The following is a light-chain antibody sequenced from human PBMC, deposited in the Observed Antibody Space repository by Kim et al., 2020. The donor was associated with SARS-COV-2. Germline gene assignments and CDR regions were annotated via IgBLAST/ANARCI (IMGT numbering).Light chain of an antibody. Sequence: QSVLTQPPSVSGTPGQSVIISCSGSSSSIGANPISWYQQLPGKAPKLLIYGDDQRPSGVPDRFSGSKSGTSASLAISGLQSGDDADYFCATWDDSLYGRVFGGGTRLTVL. CDR1: SSSIGANP. CDR2: GDD. CDR3: ATWDDSLYGRV. J-gene: IGLJ3*02. V-gene: IGLV1-44*01.